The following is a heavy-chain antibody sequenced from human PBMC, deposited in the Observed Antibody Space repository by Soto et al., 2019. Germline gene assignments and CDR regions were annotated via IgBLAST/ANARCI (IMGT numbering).Heavy chain of an antibody. CDR1: GGSVSSGSYY. Sequence: PSETLSLTCTVSGGSVSSGSYYWSWIRQPPGKGLEWIGYIYYSGSTNYSPSLKSRVTTSVDTSKNQFSLKLSSVTAADTAVYYCARGLWLNYWGQGTLVTVSS. CDR3: ARGLWLNY. V-gene: IGHV4-61*01. J-gene: IGHJ4*02. CDR2: IYYSGST. D-gene: IGHD3-10*01.